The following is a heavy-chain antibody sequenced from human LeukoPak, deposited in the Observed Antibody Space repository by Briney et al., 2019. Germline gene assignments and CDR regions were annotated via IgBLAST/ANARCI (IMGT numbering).Heavy chain of an antibody. CDR2: IFPIDYET. CDR3: TRGCSGGSCSRDAMDV. CDR1: GYSFSSGW. J-gene: IGHJ6*02. Sequence: GEAPETSCNASGYSFSSGWIALVRQLPGKGLGRVGIIFPIDYETPYSPSFQGQVTISADKSISNAYLPWSGLEASDTAIYYCTRGCSGGSCSRDAMDVWGQGTMVAVSS. V-gene: IGHV5-51*01. D-gene: IGHD2-15*01.